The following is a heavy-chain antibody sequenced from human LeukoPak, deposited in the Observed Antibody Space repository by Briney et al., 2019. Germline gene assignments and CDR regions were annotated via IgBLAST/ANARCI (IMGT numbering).Heavy chain of an antibody. Sequence: SETLSLTCTVSGGSISSSHNYWGWIRQPPGKGLEWIGSIYYSGTTYYNPSLKSRVSISVDTSKNQFSLKLSSVTAADTVVYYCARQPRRGLLGYYYYMDVWGKGTTVTVSS. J-gene: IGHJ6*03. CDR1: GGSISSSHNY. CDR3: ARQPRRGLLGYYYYMDV. CDR2: IYYSGTT. D-gene: IGHD3-10*01. V-gene: IGHV4-39*01.